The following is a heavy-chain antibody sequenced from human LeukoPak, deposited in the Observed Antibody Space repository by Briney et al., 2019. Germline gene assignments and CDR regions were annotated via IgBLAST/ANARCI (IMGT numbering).Heavy chain of an antibody. CDR1: GGSIRSYY. D-gene: IGHD2-15*01. Sequence: SETLSLTCTVSGGSIRSYYWSWIRQPPGKGLEWVGYIFYSGTTDSNPSLKSRVTISVDTSKNQFSLKLSSVIAADTAVYYCARTYRSGGSCHFDYWGQGTLVTVSS. V-gene: IGHV4-59*08. CDR2: IFYSGTT. J-gene: IGHJ4*02. CDR3: ARTYRSGGSCHFDY.